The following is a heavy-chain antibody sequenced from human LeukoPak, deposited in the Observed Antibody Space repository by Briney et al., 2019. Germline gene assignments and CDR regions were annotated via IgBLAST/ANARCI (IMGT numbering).Heavy chain of an antibody. CDR3: ARMALRVEATFDY. V-gene: IGHV1-2*02. J-gene: IGHJ4*02. CDR1: GYTFTGYY. D-gene: IGHD1-26*01. CDR2: INPNSGGT. Sequence: ASVKVSCKASGYTFTGYYMHWVRQAPRQGLEWMGWINPNSGGTNYAQKFQGRVTMTRDTSISTAYMELRRLRSDDTAVYYCARMALRVEATFDYWGQGTLVTVSS.